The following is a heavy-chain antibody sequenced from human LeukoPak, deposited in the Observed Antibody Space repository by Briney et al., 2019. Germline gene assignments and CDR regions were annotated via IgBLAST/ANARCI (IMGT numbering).Heavy chain of an antibody. Sequence: SETLSLTCTVSGGSIGSYYWSWIRQPPGKGLEWIGYIYYSGSTNYNPSLKSRVTISVDTSKNQFSLKLSSVTAADTAVYYCARDMGIVGATLPPFYYYYGMDVWGQGTTVTVSS. D-gene: IGHD1-26*01. CDR3: ARDMGIVGATLPPFYYYYGMDV. CDR2: IYYSGST. J-gene: IGHJ6*02. CDR1: GGSIGSYY. V-gene: IGHV4-59*01.